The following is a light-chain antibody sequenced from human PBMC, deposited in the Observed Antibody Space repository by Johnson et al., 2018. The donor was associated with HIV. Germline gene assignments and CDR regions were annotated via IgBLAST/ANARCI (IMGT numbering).Light chain of an antibody. CDR1: SSNIGINY. CDR2: DNT. J-gene: IGLJ1*01. CDR3: GTWDSSLSAYV. V-gene: IGLV1-51*01. Sequence: QSVLTQPPSVSAAPGQKVTISCSGSSSNIGINYVSWYQQLPGKAPKLLIYDNTKRPSGIPDRFSGSKSGTSATLGITGLQTGDEADYYCGTWDSSLSAYVVGTGTKVTVL.